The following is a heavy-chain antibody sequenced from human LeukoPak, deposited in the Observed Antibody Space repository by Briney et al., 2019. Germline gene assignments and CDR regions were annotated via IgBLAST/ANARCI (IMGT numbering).Heavy chain of an antibody. D-gene: IGHD3-3*01. CDR3: ARHDFWSGYYPFDY. CDR1: GYSISSGFY. Sequence: SETLSLTCTVSGYSISSGFYWGWIRQPPGRGLEWIGSVHYSDISHYNPSLQSRVTISVDTSKNQFSLKLSSVTAADTAVYYCARHDFWSGYYPFDYWGQGTLVTVSS. J-gene: IGHJ4*02. CDR2: VHYSDIS. V-gene: IGHV4-38-2*02.